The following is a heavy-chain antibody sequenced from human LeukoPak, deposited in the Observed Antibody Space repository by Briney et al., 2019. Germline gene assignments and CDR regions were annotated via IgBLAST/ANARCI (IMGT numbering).Heavy chain of an antibody. D-gene: IGHD3-10*01. CDR2: IKEDGSEK. CDR3: ARIAGPPGYGMDV. CDR1: GFTFSDCW. J-gene: IGHJ6*02. V-gene: IGHV3-7*01. Sequence: GGSLRLSCAVSGFTFSDCWMSWVRQAPGPGLERVANIKEDGSEKSYVDPVKCRFTSSRDNAKNSLYLQMNSLRVEDTAVYYCARIAGPPGYGMDVWSQGTTVTVSS.